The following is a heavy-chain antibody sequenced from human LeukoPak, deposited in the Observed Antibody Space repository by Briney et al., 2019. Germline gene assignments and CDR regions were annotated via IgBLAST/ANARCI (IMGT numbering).Heavy chain of an antibody. V-gene: IGHV3-30*04. CDR2: ISYDGKHK. CDR1: GFTFSNYA. J-gene: IGHJ6*02. CDR3: AREDDDSNGIDV. Sequence: GGSLRLSCVASGFTFSNYAMEWVRQAPGKGLEWVALISYDGKHKYYADSMKGRFTISRDNSKNTLYLQMNSLRAEDTAVYYCAREDDDSNGIDVWGHGTTVTVSS. D-gene: IGHD4-11*01.